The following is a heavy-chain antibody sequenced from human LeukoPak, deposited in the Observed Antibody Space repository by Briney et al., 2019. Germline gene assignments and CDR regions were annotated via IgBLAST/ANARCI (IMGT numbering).Heavy chain of an antibody. Sequence: PSETLSLTCAVYGGSFSGYYWSWIRQPPGKGLEWIGEINHSGSTNYNPSLKGRVTISVDTSKNQLSLKLSSVTAADTAVYYCARGRRYCSSTSCYAGYYYYYYMDVWGKGTTVTVSS. CDR3: ARGRRYCSSTSCYAGYYYYYYMDV. D-gene: IGHD2-2*01. CDR1: GGSFSGYY. J-gene: IGHJ6*03. V-gene: IGHV4-34*01. CDR2: INHSGST.